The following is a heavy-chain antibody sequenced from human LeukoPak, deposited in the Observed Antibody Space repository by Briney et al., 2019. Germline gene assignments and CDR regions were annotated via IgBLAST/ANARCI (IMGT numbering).Heavy chain of an antibody. CDR2: INSDGGGA. J-gene: IGHJ5*02. Sequence: PGGSLRLSCAASGITFGNNWMHWVRQGPGKGLVWISRINSDGGGAIYADSVKGRFTVSRDNAKNTLYLQMNSLRAEGTAVYYCARDVPHNWFDTWGQGTLVTASS. CDR3: ARDVPHNWFDT. V-gene: IGHV3-74*01. CDR1: GITFGNNW.